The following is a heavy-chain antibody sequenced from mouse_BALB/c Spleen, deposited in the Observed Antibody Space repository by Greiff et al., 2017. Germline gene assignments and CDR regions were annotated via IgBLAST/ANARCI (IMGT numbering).Heavy chain of an antibody. CDR1: GFAFSSYD. CDR3: ARQGGYEEFAY. Sequence: DVMLVESGGGLVKPGGSLKLSCAASGFAFSSYDMSWVRQTPEKRLEWVAYISSGGGSTYYPDTVKGRFTISRDNAKNTLYLQMSSLKSEDTAMYYCARQGGYEEFAYWGQGTLVTVSA. J-gene: IGHJ3*01. CDR2: ISSGGGST. D-gene: IGHD2-2*01. V-gene: IGHV5-12-1*01.